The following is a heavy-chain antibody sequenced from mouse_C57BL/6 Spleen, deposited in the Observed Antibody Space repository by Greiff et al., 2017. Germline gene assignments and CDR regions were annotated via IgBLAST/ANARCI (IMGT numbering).Heavy chain of an antibody. Sequence: QVQLKESGAELVKPGASVKISCKASGYAFSSYWMNWVKQRPGKGLEWIGQIYPGDGDTNYNGKFKGKATLTADKSSSTACMQLSSLTSEDSAVYFCARAGGSSYFDDWGQGTTLTVSS. V-gene: IGHV1-80*01. CDR3: ARAGGSSYFDD. D-gene: IGHD1-1*01. CDR2: IYPGDGDT. CDR1: GYAFSSYW. J-gene: IGHJ2*01.